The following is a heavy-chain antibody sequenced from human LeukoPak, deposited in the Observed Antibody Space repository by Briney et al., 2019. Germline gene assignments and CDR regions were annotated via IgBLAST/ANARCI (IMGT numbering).Heavy chain of an antibody. D-gene: IGHD3-10*01. J-gene: IGHJ4*02. CDR1: GHTFTNYY. CDR3: AKDGSALWFGELSYYFDY. V-gene: IGHV1-2*02. Sequence: GASVKVSCKASGHTFTNYYINWVRQAPGQGLEWLGWINPDNGVTIYAQKFQGRVTMTRDTSISTTYMELSSLRSDESAVYYCAKDGSALWFGELSYYFDYWGQGTLVTVSS. CDR2: INPDNGVT.